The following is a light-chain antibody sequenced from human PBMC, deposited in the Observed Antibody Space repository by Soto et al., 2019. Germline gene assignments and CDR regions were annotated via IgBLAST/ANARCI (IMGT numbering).Light chain of an antibody. V-gene: IGKV3-20*01. CDR1: QSVNSNY. Sequence: NVFSQSPGTLSLSKGERATLSCRASQSVNSNYLAWHQQKPGQAPRLLIYAASSRATGSPDRFSGGGSGTDFTLTISRLEPEDFAVYYCQQYGYSPITFGQGTRLEIK. CDR2: AAS. CDR3: QQYGYSPIT. J-gene: IGKJ5*01.